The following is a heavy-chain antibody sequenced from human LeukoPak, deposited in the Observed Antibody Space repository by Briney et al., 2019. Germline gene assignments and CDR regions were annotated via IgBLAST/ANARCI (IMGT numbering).Heavy chain of an antibody. CDR2: ISYDGSNK. J-gene: IGHJ5*02. D-gene: IGHD6-19*01. CDR1: GFTFSSYA. CDR3: AREEGSGWYSWFDP. Sequence: ERSLGLSCAASGFTFSSYAMHWVRQAPGKGLEWVAVISYDGSNKYYADSVKGRFTISRDNSKNTLYLQMNSLRAEDTAVYYCAREEGSGWYSWFDPWGQGTLVTVSS. V-gene: IGHV3-30-3*01.